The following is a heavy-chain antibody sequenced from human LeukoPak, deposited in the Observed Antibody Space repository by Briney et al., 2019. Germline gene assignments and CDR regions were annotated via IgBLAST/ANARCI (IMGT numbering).Heavy chain of an antibody. CDR2: IYYSGST. Sequence: SETLSLTCTVSGGSISSSSYYWGWIRQPPGKGLEWIGSIYYSGSTYYNPSLKSRVTISVDTSKNQFSLKLSSVTAADTAVYYCARQEGHYYDSSVTNWFDPWGQGTLVTVSS. V-gene: IGHV4-39*01. D-gene: IGHD3-22*01. CDR3: ARQEGHYYDSSVTNWFDP. J-gene: IGHJ5*02. CDR1: GGSISSSSYY.